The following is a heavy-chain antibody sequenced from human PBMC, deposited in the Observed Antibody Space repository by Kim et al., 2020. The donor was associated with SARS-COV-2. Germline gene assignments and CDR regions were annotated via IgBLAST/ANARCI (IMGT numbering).Heavy chain of an antibody. Sequence: GCDTYYADSLKGRFTFSRDDSQNVLFLQMDSLRVDDTALYYCGGRGAFSYWGQGTLVTVSS. D-gene: IGHD1-26*01. V-gene: IGHV3-23*05. CDR2: GCDT. CDR3: GGRGAFSY. J-gene: IGHJ4*02.